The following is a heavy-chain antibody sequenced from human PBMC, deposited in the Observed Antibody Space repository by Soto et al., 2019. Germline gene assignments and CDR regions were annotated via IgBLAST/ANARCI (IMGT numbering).Heavy chain of an antibody. CDR1: GECISRGAPY. J-gene: IGHJ4*01. Sequence: TLSLTRTVSGECISRGAPYCRWIRQHPGKGLEWIGYIYYSGNTYYNPSLKSRVTVSADTSKDQLSLKLTSVTAADTAVYYCARHDGFSSGWIFDYWGHGTLVTVSS. CDR3: ARHDGFSSGWIFDY. D-gene: IGHD6-19*01. V-gene: IGHV4-31*03. CDR2: IYYSGNT.